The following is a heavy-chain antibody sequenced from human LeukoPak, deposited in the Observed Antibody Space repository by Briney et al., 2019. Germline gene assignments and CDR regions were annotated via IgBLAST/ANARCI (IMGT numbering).Heavy chain of an antibody. V-gene: IGHV5-51*01. J-gene: IGHJ4*02. CDR2: VYPGDSDT. D-gene: IGHD3-3*01. CDR3: ARQNDFRLDY. Sequence: GESLRISCKGSGYTFSSYWIGWVRQMPGKGLEWMGIVYPGDSDTRYSPSLQGQVTISVDTSIGTAYLQWSSLKASDTAIYYCARQNDFRLDYWGQGTLVTVSS. CDR1: GYTFSSYW.